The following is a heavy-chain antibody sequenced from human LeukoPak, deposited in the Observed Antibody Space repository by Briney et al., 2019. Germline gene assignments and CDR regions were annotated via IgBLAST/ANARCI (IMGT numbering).Heavy chain of an antibody. Sequence: PSETLSLTCTVSGYSISSGYYWGWIRQPPGKGLEWIGSIYHSGSTYYNPSLKSRVTISVDTSKNQFSLKLSSVTAADTAMYYCASEYSSSWYLSDAEYFQHWGQGTLVTVSS. CDR1: GYSISSGYY. D-gene: IGHD6-13*01. V-gene: IGHV4-38-2*02. CDR2: IYHSGST. J-gene: IGHJ1*01. CDR3: ASEYSSSWYLSDAEYFQH.